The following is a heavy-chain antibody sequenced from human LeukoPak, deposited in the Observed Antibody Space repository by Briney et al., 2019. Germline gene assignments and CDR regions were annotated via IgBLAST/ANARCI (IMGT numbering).Heavy chain of an antibody. CDR3: TKDPNGDYIGAFDP. D-gene: IGHD4-17*01. V-gene: IGHV3-23*01. CDR1: GFTFSSYS. CDR2: ITGNGGSA. J-gene: IGHJ5*02. Sequence: GGSLRLSCAASGFTFSSYSMNWVRQAPGKGLEWVPSITGNGGSAVYTDSVKGRFTTSRDNSKNTLYLQMNSLRAEDTALYYCTKDPNGDYIGAFDPWGQGTLVTVSS.